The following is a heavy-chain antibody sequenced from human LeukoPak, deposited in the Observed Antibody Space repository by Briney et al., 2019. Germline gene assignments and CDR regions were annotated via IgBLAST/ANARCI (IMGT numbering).Heavy chain of an antibody. V-gene: IGHV4-59*08. CDR2: IYYSGST. CDR3: ARLDRNPASAWFDP. J-gene: IGHJ5*02. Sequence: PSETLSLTCSVSGGSINSLYCSWVRQPPGKGLEWIGYIYYSGSTNYNPSLKSRVTISVDTSMNQFSLKLRSVITAGTAVNFCARLDRNPASAWFDPWGQGILVTVSS. CDR1: GGSINSLY. D-gene: IGHD3-22*01.